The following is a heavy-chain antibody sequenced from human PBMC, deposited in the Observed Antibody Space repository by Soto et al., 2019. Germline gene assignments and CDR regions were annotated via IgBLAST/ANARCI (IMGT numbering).Heavy chain of an antibody. CDR2: IFFTGST. J-gene: IGHJ6*02. V-gene: IGHV4-31*03. Sequence: SETLSLTCTVSGGTISSGGYYWSWIRQLPGKGLEWIGFIFFTGSTSYNPSLKSRITMSIDTSKNQFSLKLSSVTAADTAVFYCARARRERALLPAAGMDVWGQGTTVTVSS. CDR1: GGTISSGGYY. D-gene: IGHD2-2*01. CDR3: ARARRERALLPAAGMDV.